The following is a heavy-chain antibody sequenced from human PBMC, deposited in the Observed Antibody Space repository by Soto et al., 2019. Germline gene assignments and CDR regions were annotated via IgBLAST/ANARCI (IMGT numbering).Heavy chain of an antibody. CDR1: GYTFTSYD. CDR3: AIQLLVPLWFGDAFYF. Sequence: GASVKVSCKASGYTFTSYDINWVRQATGQGLEWMGWMNPNSGNTGYAQKFQGRVTMTRNTSISTAYMELSSLRSEDTAVYYCAIQLLVPLWFGDAFYFWGQGTMVTVSS. V-gene: IGHV1-8*01. D-gene: IGHD3-10*01. J-gene: IGHJ3*01. CDR2: MNPNSGNT.